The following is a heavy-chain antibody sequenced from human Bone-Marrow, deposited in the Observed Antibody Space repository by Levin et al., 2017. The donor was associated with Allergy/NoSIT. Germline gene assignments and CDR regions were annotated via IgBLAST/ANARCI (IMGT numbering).Heavy chain of an antibody. Sequence: ASVKVSCKASGYTFTSYDINWVRQATGQGLEWMGWMNPNSGNTGYAQKFQGRVTMTRNTSISTAYMELSSLRSEDTAVYYCARVRGAAGTPHNWFDPWGQGTLVTVSS. CDR1: GYTFTSYD. CDR3: ARVRGAAGTPHNWFDP. D-gene: IGHD6-13*01. CDR2: MNPNSGNT. V-gene: IGHV1-8*01. J-gene: IGHJ5*02.